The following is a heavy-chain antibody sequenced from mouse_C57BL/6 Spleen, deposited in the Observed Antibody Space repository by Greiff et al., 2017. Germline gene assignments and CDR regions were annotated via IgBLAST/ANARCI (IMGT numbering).Heavy chain of an antibody. J-gene: IGHJ4*01. D-gene: IGHD1-1*02. CDR1: GYSITSGYY. CDR3: AREGFYGRDY. CDR2: ISYDGSN. Sequence: EVKLMESGPGLVKPSQSLSLTCSVTGYSITSGYYWNWIRQFPGNKLEWMGYISYDGSNNYNPSLKNRISITRDTSKNQFFLKLNSVTTEDTATYYGAREGFYGRDYWGQGTSVTVSS. V-gene: IGHV3-6*01.